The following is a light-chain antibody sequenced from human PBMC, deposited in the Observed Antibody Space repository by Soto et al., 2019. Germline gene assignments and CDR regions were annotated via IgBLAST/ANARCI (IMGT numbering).Light chain of an antibody. CDR2: DAS. CDR3: QKYNSAPNT. Sequence: DIQMTQSQSSLSASVGDRVTITCRASQDISNYLAWYQQKPGKVPKVLIYDASTLQTGVQSRFSGSGFGTVFTLTINSLQPEDVATYYCQKYNSAPNTFGRGTRLEIK. V-gene: IGKV1-27*01. CDR1: QDISNY. J-gene: IGKJ2*01.